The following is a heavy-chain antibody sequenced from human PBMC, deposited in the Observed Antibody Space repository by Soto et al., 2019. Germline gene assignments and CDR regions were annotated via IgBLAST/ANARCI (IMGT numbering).Heavy chain of an antibody. CDR3: ARYDYNGYYFDY. CDR2: INPSGAST. J-gene: IGHJ4*01. Sequence: ASVKVSCKASGYTFSTYYMHWVRLAPVQGHESIGIINPSGASTTDAQKFQGRVTMTRDTSTTTVYMELSSLKSEDTAVYYCARYDYNGYYFDYWG. CDR1: GYTFSTYY. D-gene: IGHD4-4*01. V-gene: IGHV1-46*01.